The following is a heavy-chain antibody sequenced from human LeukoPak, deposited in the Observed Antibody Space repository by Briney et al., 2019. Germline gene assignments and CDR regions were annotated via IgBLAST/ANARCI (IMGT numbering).Heavy chain of an antibody. CDR1: GYTFTTYA. CDR2: INADSGDT. D-gene: IGHD3-10*01. V-gene: IGHV1-3*01. J-gene: IGHJ6*02. CDR3: AREITMVRGAPLYGMDV. Sequence: ASVKVSCKASGYTFTTYAMHWVRQAPGQRLEWMGWINADSGDTKYSQKFQGRVTITRDTSASTAYMELSSLRSEDTAVYYCAREITMVRGAPLYGMDVWGQGTTVTVSS.